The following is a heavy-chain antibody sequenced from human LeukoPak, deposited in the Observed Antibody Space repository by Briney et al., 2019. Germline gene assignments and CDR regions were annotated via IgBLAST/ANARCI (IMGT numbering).Heavy chain of an antibody. V-gene: IGHV4-39*02. CDR3: ARDLYDSSGYYQFDY. CDR1: GGSISSPHYY. D-gene: IGHD3-22*01. Sequence: SETLSLTCTVSGGSISSPHYYWGWIRQPPGKGLEYIGTIYYSGSAYYNPSLESRVTISVDTSKNQFSLRLSSVTAADTALYYCARDLYDSSGYYQFDYWGQGTLVTVSS. CDR2: IYYSGSA. J-gene: IGHJ4*02.